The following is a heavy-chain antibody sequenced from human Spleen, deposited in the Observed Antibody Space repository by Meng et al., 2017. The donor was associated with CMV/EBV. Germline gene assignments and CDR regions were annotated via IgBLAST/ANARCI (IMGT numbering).Heavy chain of an antibody. J-gene: IGHJ4*02. Sequence: GESLKISCAASGFTFSRYWMTWVRQAPGKGLEWVANIKQDGSEKDYVDSVKGRFTISRDNAKNSVYLQMNSLRDEDTAVYYCARWGEYRLPDFNYWGQGTLVTVSS. CDR2: IKQDGSEK. D-gene: IGHD2-2*01. CDR3: ARWGEYRLPDFNY. V-gene: IGHV3-7*01. CDR1: GFTFSRYW.